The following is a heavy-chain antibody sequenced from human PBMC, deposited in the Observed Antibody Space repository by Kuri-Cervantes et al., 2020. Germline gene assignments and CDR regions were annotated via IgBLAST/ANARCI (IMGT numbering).Heavy chain of an antibody. V-gene: IGHV3-7*01. J-gene: IGHJ3*02. CDR1: GFNFNDSS. Sequence: GESLKISCAASGFNFNDSSMNWVRQAPGKGLEWVARIRQDGNEKEYVDSLKGRFTISRDNAKNTLYLQLNSLRAEDTAVYYCARDQGSRSFDIWGQGTRVTVSS. CDR2: IRQDGNEK. CDR3: ARDQGSRSFDI.